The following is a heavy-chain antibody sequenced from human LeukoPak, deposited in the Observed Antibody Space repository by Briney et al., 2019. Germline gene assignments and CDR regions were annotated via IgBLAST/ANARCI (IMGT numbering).Heavy chain of an antibody. CDR2: ISTSGGTI. V-gene: IGHV3-48*03. CDR1: GFLFSSYE. Sequence: GGSLRLSCAASGFLFSSYEMDWVRQAPGKGLEWVSYISTSGGTIYYADSVKGRFTISRDNAKNSLYLQMNSLRAEDTAVYYCARDSYYGGTQDYWGQGTLVTVSS. D-gene: IGHD4-23*01. J-gene: IGHJ4*02. CDR3: ARDSYYGGTQDY.